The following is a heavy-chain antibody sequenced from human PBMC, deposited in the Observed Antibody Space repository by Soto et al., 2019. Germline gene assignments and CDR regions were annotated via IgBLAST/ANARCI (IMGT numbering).Heavy chain of an antibody. V-gene: IGHV4-39*01. J-gene: IGHJ3*02. Sequence: SETLSLTCTFSGGSISDYDFYWSLIRQPPGKGLEWIGTISHTGTAYYNPSLESRVAVSVGTSENQFSLNLSSVTAADTAVYYCARLAYDGSGPNSGGYGFDIWGQGTMVTVSS. CDR2: ISHTGTA. D-gene: IGHD3-22*01. CDR1: GGSISDYDFY. CDR3: ARLAYDGSGPNSGGYGFDI.